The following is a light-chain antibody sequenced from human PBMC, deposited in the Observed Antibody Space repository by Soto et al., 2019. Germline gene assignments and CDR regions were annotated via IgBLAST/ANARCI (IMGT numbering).Light chain of an antibody. Sequence: TQSAAAVSVSPGERVTLSCRASQSVGTNLAWYQQKPGQAPRLIILGASTRDSGIPAKFSGSGSGTEFTLSIGSLQSEAFAIYHCKPSDTSPPRCPFAQRTK. V-gene: IGKV3-15*01. CDR3: KPSDTSPPRCP. CDR2: GAS. CDR1: QSVGTN. J-gene: IGKJ2*02.